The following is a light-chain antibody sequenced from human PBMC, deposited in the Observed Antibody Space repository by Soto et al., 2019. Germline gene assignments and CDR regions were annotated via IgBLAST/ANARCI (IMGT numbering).Light chain of an antibody. CDR3: QHFGTPPWT. V-gene: IGKV3-20*01. Sequence: DIVLTQSPGTLSLSPGERATLSCRTSEAILNNYLAWFQQKPGQPPRLLIYLASNRAAGVPDRFSGSGSGTDFTLTISRLEPEDFAVYDCQHFGTPPWTFGQGTKVEI. CDR1: EAILNNY. CDR2: LAS. J-gene: IGKJ1*01.